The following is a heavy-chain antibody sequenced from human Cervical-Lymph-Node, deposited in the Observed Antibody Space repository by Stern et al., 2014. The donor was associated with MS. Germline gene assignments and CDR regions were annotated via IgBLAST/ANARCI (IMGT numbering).Heavy chain of an antibody. CDR3: ARDSSGVNALDI. D-gene: IGHD3-22*01. J-gene: IGHJ3*02. V-gene: IGHV1-69*01. Sequence: VQLVESGAEVKKPGSSVKVSCKASGGPFSNYAINWVRQAPGQGLEWMGGIFPIFGTANYAQRFQDRVTITADASTRTAYMELRSLRPEDTAIYYCARDSSGVNALDIWGQGTMVTVSS. CDR2: IFPIFGTA. CDR1: GGPFSNYA.